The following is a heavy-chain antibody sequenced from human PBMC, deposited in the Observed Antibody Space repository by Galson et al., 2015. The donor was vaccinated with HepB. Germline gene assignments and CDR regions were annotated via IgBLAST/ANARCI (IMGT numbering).Heavy chain of an antibody. J-gene: IGHJ6*02. V-gene: IGHV3-23*01. CDR1: GFTFSSYA. CDR3: AKTVYQLLSYFYHGMDV. CDR2: ITGSGVSA. Sequence: SLRLSCAASGFTFSSYAMNWVRQAPGKGLEWVSAITGSGVSAYYADSVKGRFTISRDDSKNTLFLEMNSLRAEDTAVYYCAKTVYQLLSYFYHGMDVWGQGTTVTVSS. D-gene: IGHD6-6*01.